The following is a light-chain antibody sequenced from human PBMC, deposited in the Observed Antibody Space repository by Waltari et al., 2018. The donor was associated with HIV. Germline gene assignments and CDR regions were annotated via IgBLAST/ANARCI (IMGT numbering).Light chain of an antibody. CDR2: KDS. V-gene: IGLV3-25*03. CDR3: ESADSTGNYWA. CDR1: ALPKQF. Sequence: SYELTQPPSVSVSPGQTATITCSCDALPKQFAYWYQQKPGQAPLLVIYKDSGRPSGIPDRFSGSNSGTTVTLIISGVQAEDEADYYCESADSTGNYWAFGGGTKLTVL. J-gene: IGLJ2*01.